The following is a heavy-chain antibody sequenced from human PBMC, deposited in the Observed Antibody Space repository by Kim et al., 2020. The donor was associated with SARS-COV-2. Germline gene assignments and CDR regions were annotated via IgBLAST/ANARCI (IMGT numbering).Heavy chain of an antibody. CDR3: AREIPDTLYFDY. Sequence: TDYAQAFRTRVTVTRDTSTTTVYMELSSLRSEDTAVYFCAREIPDTLYFDYWGQGAQVTVSS. CDR2: T. J-gene: IGHJ4*02. V-gene: IGHV1-46*01.